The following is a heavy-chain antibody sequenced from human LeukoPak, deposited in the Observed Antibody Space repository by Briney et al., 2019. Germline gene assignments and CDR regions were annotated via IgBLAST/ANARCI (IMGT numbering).Heavy chain of an antibody. J-gene: IGHJ4*02. CDR2: ISGSGGST. CDR3: AKDSLVAGFDY. CDR1: GFTFSSYG. Sequence: GGSLRLSCAASGFTFSSYGMSWVRQAPGKGLEWVSVISGSGGSTYYADSVKGRFTISRGNSKNTLYLQMNSLRAEDTAVYYCAKDSLVAGFDYWGQGTLVTVSS. V-gene: IGHV3-23*01.